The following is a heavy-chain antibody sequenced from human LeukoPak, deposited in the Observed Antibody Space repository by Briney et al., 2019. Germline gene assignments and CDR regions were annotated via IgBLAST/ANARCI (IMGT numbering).Heavy chain of an antibody. D-gene: IGHD2-21*01. CDR1: GFTFSSYA. V-gene: IGHV3-23*01. Sequence: GGSLRLSCAASGFTFSSYAMSWVRQAPGKGLEWVSAISGSGGSTYYADSVKGRFTISRDNSKNTLYLQMNSLRAEDTAVYYCAKVEFGPYVFPVDFDYWGQGTLVTVSS. CDR2: ISGSGGST. J-gene: IGHJ4*02. CDR3: AKVEFGPYVFPVDFDY.